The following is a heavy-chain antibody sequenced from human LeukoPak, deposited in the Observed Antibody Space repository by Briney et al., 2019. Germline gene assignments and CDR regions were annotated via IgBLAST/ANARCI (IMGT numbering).Heavy chain of an antibody. CDR2: INSDGSST. V-gene: IGHV3-74*01. Sequence: GGSLRLSCAASGFTFSSYWMHWVRQAPGKGLVWVSRINSDGSSTSYADSVKGRFTISRDNAKNTLYLQMNSLRAEDTAVYYCARARGYHDSSGYYYSWYFDLWGRGTLVTVSS. CDR3: ARARGYHDSSGYYYSWYFDL. D-gene: IGHD3-22*01. J-gene: IGHJ2*01. CDR1: GFTFSSYW.